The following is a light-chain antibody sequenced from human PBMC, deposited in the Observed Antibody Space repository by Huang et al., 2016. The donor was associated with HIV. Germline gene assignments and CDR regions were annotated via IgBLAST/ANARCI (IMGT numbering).Light chain of an antibody. Sequence: DIQITQSPRTLSASVGDRVTITCRASQSVSTWLSWDQQKPGKPPKLLIYKASTLETGVPSRFSGSGSGTEFTLTISSLQPDDFATYYCQQYSSFWTFGQGTKV. V-gene: IGKV1-5*03. CDR1: QSVSTW. CDR2: KAS. J-gene: IGKJ1*01. CDR3: QQYSSFWT.